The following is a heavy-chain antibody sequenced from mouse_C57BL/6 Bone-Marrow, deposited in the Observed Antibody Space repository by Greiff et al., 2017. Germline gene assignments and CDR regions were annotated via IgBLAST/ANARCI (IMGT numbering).Heavy chain of an antibody. D-gene: IGHD1-1*01. CDR2: IYPGGGYT. CDR1: GYTFTNYW. J-gene: IGHJ2*01. Sequence: QVQLKQSGAELVRPGTSVKMSCKASGYTFTNYWIGWAKQRPGHGLEWIGDIYPGGGYTNYNEKFKGKATLTADKSSSTAYMQFSSLTSEDSAIYYGARDYGNYFDYWGQGTTLTVSS. CDR3: ARDYGNYFDY. V-gene: IGHV1-63*01.